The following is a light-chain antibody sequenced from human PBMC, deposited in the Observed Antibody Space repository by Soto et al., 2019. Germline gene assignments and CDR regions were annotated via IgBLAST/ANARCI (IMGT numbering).Light chain of an antibody. J-gene: IGLJ1*01. Sequence: QSALTQPASVSGSPGQSITISCTGTSSDVGGYNYVSWYQQHPGKAPKLMLYEVSNRPSGISNRFSGSKSGNTASLTISGLQAEDEADYYCSSYTSSSTLCVFGTGTKAPS. CDR1: SSDVGGYNY. CDR2: EVS. CDR3: SSYTSSSTLCV. V-gene: IGLV2-14*01.